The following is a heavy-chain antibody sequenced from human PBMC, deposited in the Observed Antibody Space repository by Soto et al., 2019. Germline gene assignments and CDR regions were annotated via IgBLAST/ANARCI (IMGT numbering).Heavy chain of an antibody. CDR3: ARDRQYSHFWSGYQYEGPYAMDV. J-gene: IGHJ6*02. Sequence: QVQLQQWGAGLLKPSETLSLTCAVYGGSFSNYYWTWMRQAPGKGLDWIGEINHSGGTNYTSSLKSRVNISLDTSRTQFSLILCSVTAADTAIYYCARDRQYSHFWSGYQYEGPYAMDVWGQGTTVTVSS. CDR1: GGSFSNYY. V-gene: IGHV4-34*02. CDR2: INHSGGT. D-gene: IGHD3-3*02.